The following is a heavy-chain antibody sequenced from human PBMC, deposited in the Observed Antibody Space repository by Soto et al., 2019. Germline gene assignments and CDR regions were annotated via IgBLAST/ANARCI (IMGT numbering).Heavy chain of an antibody. CDR2: IIPIFGTT. Sequence: QVQLVQSGAEVKKPGSSVNVSCKASGGTLNNYAISWVRQAPGQGLEWMGGIIPIFGTTNYAQKFKGRVTITADESTNTASMELSSLTSDDTAIYYCARRGESCCVDCYSHWFFDLWGRGTLVSVTS. D-gene: IGHD2-21*02. V-gene: IGHV1-69*01. CDR3: ARRGESCCVDCYSHWFFDL. J-gene: IGHJ2*01. CDR1: GGTLNNYA.